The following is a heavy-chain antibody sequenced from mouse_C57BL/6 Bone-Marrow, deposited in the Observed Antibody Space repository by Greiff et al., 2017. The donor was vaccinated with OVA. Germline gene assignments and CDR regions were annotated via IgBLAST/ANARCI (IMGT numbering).Heavy chain of an antibody. J-gene: IGHJ1*03. D-gene: IGHD1-1*01. V-gene: IGHV1-50*01. CDR3: ARDPVVARGYWYFDV. CDR2: IDPSDSYT. CDR1: GYTFTSYW. Sequence: QVHVKQPGAELVKPGASVKLSCKASGYTFTSYWMQWVKQRPGQGLEWIGEIDPSDSYTNYNQKFKGKATLTVDTSSSTAYMQLSSLTSEDSAVYYCARDPVVARGYWYFDVWGTGTTVTVSS.